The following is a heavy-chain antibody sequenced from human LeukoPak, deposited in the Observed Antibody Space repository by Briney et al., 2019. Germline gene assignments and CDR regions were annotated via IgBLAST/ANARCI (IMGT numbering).Heavy chain of an antibody. D-gene: IGHD3-9*01. V-gene: IGHV3-64*01. J-gene: IGHJ4*02. CDR1: GFTFSSYA. CDR3: AKAGLDWLSDSFDY. CDR2: ISSNRGST. Sequence: GGSLRLSCAASGFTFSSYAMHWVRQAPGKGLEYVSAISSNRGSTYYANSVKGRFTISRDNSKNTLYLQMNSLRAEDTAVYYCAKAGLDWLSDSFDYWGQGTLVTVSS.